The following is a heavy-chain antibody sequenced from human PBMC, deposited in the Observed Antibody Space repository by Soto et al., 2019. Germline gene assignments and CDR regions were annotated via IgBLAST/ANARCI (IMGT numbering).Heavy chain of an antibody. Sequence: SSVKVACRGAGSTLSGYAISWVRQAPGKGLEWMGGIVPIFVTANYAQRFQGRVTITEEESTSTAYLELSSLRSEDTAVYYCPGEAGAPLNWSDPWAQGTLFPVSS. V-gene: IGHV1-69*01. J-gene: IGHJ5*02. CDR1: GSTLSGYA. CDR2: IVPIFVTA. CDR3: PGEAGAPLNWSDP.